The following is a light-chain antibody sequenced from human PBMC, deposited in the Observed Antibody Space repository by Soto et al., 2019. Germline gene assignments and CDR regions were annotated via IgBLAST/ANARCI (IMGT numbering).Light chain of an antibody. J-gene: IGKJ1*01. Sequence: DIQMTQSPSSLSKSVGDRVTITCQASQDIRNYLNWYQQKPGKAPKLLIYDASNLETGVPARFRGRGSGTEVTLTISSLQPDDFATYYCQHYKSYSEAFGQGTKVDIK. CDR1: QDIRNY. V-gene: IGKV1-33*01. CDR3: QHYKSYSEA. CDR2: DAS.